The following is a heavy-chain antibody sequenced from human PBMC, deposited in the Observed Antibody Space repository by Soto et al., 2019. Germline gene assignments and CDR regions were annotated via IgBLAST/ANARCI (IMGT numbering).Heavy chain of an antibody. CDR3: ARVRAVAGTVDAFDI. CDR1: GGSFSGYY. CDR2: INHSGST. J-gene: IGHJ3*02. V-gene: IGHV4-34*01. Sequence: SETLSLTCAVYGGSFSGYYWSWIRQPPGKGLEWIGEINHSGSTNYNPSLKSRVTISVDTSKNQFSLKLSSVTAADTAVYYCARVRAVAGTVDAFDIWGQGTMVTVSS. D-gene: IGHD6-19*01.